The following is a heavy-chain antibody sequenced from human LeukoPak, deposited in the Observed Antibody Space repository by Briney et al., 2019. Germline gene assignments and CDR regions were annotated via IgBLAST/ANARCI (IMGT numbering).Heavy chain of an antibody. CDR2: ISSSGSTI. Sequence: GGSLRLSCAASGFTFSSYEMNWVRQAPGKGLEWVSYISSSGSTIYYADSVKGRFTISRDNAKNSLYLPMNSLRAEDTAVYYCATPPRFSYYYYYMDVWGKGTTVTVSS. J-gene: IGHJ6*03. CDR3: ATPPRFSYYYYYMDV. V-gene: IGHV3-48*03. CDR1: GFTFSSYE. D-gene: IGHD3-10*01.